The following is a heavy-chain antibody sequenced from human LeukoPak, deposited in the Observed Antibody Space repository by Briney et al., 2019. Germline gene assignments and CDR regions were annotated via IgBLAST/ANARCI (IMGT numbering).Heavy chain of an antibody. D-gene: IGHD1-26*01. Sequence: GGSVKVSCKASGYTFTSYGISWVRQAPGQGLEWMGWISAYNGNTNYAQKLQGRVTKTTDTSTSTAYMELRSLRSDDTAVYYCARDIWELSHLDYWGQGTLVTVSS. J-gene: IGHJ4*02. CDR2: ISAYNGNT. V-gene: IGHV1-18*01. CDR1: GYTFTSYG. CDR3: ARDIWELSHLDY.